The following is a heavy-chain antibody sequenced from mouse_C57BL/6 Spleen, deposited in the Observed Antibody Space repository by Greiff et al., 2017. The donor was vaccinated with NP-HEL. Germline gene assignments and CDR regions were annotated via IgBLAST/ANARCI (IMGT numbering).Heavy chain of an antibody. CDR1: GFNIKDYY. V-gene: IGHV14-2*01. CDR2: IDPEDGET. J-gene: IGHJ4*01. D-gene: IGHD2-1*01. CDR3: ARKGLYGNGAMDY. Sequence: VHVKQSGAELVNPGASVKLSCTASGFNIKDYYMHSVKQRTEQRLSRLGSIDPEDGETKYAPKFQGKATITADTSSNTAYLQLSSLTSEDTAVYYCARKGLYGNGAMDYWGQGTSVTVSS.